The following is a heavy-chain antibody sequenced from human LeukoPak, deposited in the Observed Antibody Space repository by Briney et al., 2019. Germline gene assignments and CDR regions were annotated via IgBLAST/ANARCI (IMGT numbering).Heavy chain of an antibody. CDR3: ARDWYYYDSSGYYFPFDY. V-gene: IGHV3-30-3*01. CDR2: ISYDGSNR. J-gene: IGHJ4*02. D-gene: IGHD3-22*01. CDR1: GFTLSSYA. Sequence: PGGSLRLSCAASGFTLSSYAMHWVRQAPGKGLEWVAVISYDGSNRYYADSVKGRFTISRDNSKNTLYLQMNSLRAEDTAVYYCARDWYYYDSSGYYFPFDYWGQGTLVTVSS.